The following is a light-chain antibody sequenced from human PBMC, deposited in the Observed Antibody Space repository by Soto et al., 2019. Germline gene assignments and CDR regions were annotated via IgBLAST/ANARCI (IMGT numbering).Light chain of an antibody. J-gene: IGKJ2*01. CDR2: AAS. Sequence: ITQTPYSLSASIGDRVTITCRASQSISSYLNWFQQKPGEAPKLLIQAASSLQSGVPSRFSGSGSGTDFTLTINSLQPEDFAVYYCQQSYSAPVTFGQGTKVDIK. V-gene: IGKV1-39*01. CDR1: QSISSY. CDR3: QQSYSAPVT.